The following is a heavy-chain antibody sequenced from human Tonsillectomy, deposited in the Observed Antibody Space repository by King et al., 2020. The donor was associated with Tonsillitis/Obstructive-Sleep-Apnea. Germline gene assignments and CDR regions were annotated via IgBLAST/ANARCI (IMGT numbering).Heavy chain of an antibody. CDR3: ARTRTAVALPEDY. CDR2: INHSGST. Sequence: VQLQQWGAGLLKPSETLSLTCAVYGGSFSDYYWSWIRQPPGKGLEWIGEINHSGSTSYNPSLKSRVTISVDTSKNQVSLKLSSVTAADTAVYYCARTRTAVALPEDYWGQGTLVTVSS. CDR1: GGSFSDYY. V-gene: IGHV4-34*01. J-gene: IGHJ4*02. D-gene: IGHD6-19*01.